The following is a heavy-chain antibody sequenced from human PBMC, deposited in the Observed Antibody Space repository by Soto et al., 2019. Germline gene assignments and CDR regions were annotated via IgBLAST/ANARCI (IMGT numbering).Heavy chain of an antibody. CDR2: IGSSSSYI. D-gene: IGHD3-22*01. J-gene: IGHJ3*02. V-gene: IGHV3-21*01. CDR3: ARGYHYYDSSGYDKWDAFDI. CDR1: GLTFSGYS. Sequence: EVQLVESGGGLVKPGGSLGLSCAASGLTFSGYSLTWVRQAPGRGREWVSSIGSSSSYIFYEDSVKGRFTISRDNAKNSLYLQMNSLRAEDTAVYYCARGYHYYDSSGYDKWDAFDIWGQGTMVTISS.